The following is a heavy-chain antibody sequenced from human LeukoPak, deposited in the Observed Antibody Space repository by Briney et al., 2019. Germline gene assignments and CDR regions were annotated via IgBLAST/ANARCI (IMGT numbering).Heavy chain of an antibody. CDR3: AKNLYCGGGSCYPSALGMDV. Sequence: GGSLRLSCAAPGFTFSSYAMSWVRQAPGKGLEWVSSISGSGNRTYYADSVKGRFTISRDNSRNTLFLQMNSLRAEDTAVYYCAKNLYCGGGSCYPSALGMDVWGQGTTVTVSS. CDR2: ISGSGNRT. V-gene: IGHV3-23*01. D-gene: IGHD2-15*01. J-gene: IGHJ6*02. CDR1: GFTFSSYA.